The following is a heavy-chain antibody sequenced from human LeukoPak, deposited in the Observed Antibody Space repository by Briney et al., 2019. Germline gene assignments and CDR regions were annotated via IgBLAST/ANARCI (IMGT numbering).Heavy chain of an antibody. D-gene: IGHD3-3*01. Sequence: SETLSLTCTVSGGSISSYYWSWIRQPPGKGLEWIGYIYHSGSTYYNPSLKSRVTISVDRSKNQFSLKLSSVTAADTAVYYCARVGTIFDYWGQGTLVTVSS. CDR3: ARVGTIFDY. CDR1: GGSISSYY. V-gene: IGHV4-59*12. CDR2: IYHSGST. J-gene: IGHJ4*02.